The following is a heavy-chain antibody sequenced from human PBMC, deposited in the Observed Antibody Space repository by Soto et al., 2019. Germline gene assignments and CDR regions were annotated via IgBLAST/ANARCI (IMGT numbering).Heavy chain of an antibody. CDR2: VYYNGST. CDR3: ARDKGPYYYYYMDV. Sequence: SETLSLTCTVSGGSINNHYWSWIRQPPGKGLEWLGYVYYNGSTNYNPSLKSRVTISVDTSKNQFSLKLSSVTAADTAVYYCARDKGPYYYYYMDVWGKGTTVTVSS. CDR1: GGSINNHY. J-gene: IGHJ6*03. V-gene: IGHV4-59*11.